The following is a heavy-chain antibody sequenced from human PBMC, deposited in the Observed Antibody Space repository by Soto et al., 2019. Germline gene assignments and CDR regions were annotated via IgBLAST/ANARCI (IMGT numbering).Heavy chain of an antibody. V-gene: IGHV1-69*06. CDR1: GDTFGRNA. CDR3: TKDGDSADYGY. Sequence: QVHLVQSGPEVKRPGSSVKVSCKASGDTFGRNAIHWVRQAPGQGLEWMGGISPMFPTTNYAQKFKGRLTISADKSTGTAYMEMTSLRSEDTAVYYCTKDGDSADYGYWGQGTLVSVSS. CDR2: ISPMFPTT. J-gene: IGHJ4*02. D-gene: IGHD2-21*01.